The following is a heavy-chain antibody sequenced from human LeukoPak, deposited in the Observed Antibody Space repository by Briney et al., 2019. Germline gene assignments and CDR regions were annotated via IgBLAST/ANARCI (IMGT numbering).Heavy chain of an antibody. CDR1: GGSISSYF. V-gene: IGHV4-59*08. CDR3: ASYCGGDCYSGHGDY. D-gene: IGHD2-21*01. J-gene: IGHJ4*02. CDR2: IYYSGST. Sequence: SETLSLTCTVSGGSISSYFWSWIRQPPGKGLEWIGYIYYSGSTNYNPSLKSRVTISVDTSKNQFSLKLSSVTAADTAVYYCASYCGGDCYSGHGDYWGQGTLGTVSS.